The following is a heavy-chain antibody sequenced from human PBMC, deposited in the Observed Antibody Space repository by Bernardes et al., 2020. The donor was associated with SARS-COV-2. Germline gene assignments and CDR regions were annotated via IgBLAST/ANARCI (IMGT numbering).Heavy chain of an antibody. CDR1: GFTFCSYA. D-gene: IGHD2-2*01. J-gene: IGHJ2*01. CDR3: ARWVGVVPASVSTGWFLDL. CDR2: IVAGGGSA. V-gene: IGHV3-23*01. Sequence: SLTPSCVASGFTFCSYAMTWVRQAPGEGLEWVSGIVAGGGSALHAGSVRGRSTISRDKSKDTLHLQSNSVRADDTAMYCCARWVGVVPASVSTGWFLDLWGRGTLVSVSS.